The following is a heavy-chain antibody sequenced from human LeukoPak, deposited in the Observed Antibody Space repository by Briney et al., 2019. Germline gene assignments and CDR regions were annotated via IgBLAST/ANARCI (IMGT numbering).Heavy chain of an antibody. V-gene: IGHV3-53*01. CDR1: WFTVSSNY. CDR3: AREKGY. CDR2: IYSGGST. J-gene: IGHJ4*02. Sequence: QPGGSLRLSCAASWFTVSSNYMSWVRQAPGKGLEWVSVIYSGGSTYYADSVKGRFTISRDNSKNTLYLQMNSLRAEDTAVYYCAREKGYWGQGTLVTVSS.